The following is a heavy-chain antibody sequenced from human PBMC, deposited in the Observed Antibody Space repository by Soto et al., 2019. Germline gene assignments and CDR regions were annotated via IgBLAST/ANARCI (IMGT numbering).Heavy chain of an antibody. J-gene: IGHJ6*02. CDR2: IDPSDSYT. CDR1: GYSFTSYW. D-gene: IGHD3-3*01. V-gene: IGHV5-10-1*01. CDR3: ARQYYDFWSGPEDMDV. Sequence: PGESLKISCKGSGYSFTSYWISWVRQMPGKGLEWMGRIDPSDSYTNYSPSFQGHVTISADKSISTAYLQWSSLKASDTAMYYRARQYYDFWSGPEDMDVWGQGTTVTVSS.